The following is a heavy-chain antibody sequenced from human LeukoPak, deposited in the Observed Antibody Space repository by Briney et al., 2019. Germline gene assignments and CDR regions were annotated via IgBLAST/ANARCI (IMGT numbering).Heavy chain of an antibody. Sequence: SDTLSLPCTVSGGPFNKYYWSWLRQPPGKGREYIGFFYHSGSTNYNTSLKSRVTILESKFQNQSALGLGSVNTAGPGIFLRGRSTQASSTSSDYWGQGSLVTVSS. CDR2: FYHSGST. D-gene: IGHD6-6*01. CDR3: GRSTQASSTSSDY. V-gene: IGHV4-59*07. CDR1: GGPFNKYY. J-gene: IGHJ4*02.